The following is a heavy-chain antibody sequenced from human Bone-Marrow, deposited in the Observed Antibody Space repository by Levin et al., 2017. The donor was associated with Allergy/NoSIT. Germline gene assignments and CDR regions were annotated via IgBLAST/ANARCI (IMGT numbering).Heavy chain of an antibody. Sequence: GGSLRLSCEASGFTFSSYSMNWVRQAPGKGLESVSYISRDSSTIHYADSVKGRFTVSRDNAKNSVYLQMNSLRGDDTAVYYCARTAYGMDVWGQGTTVTVSS. J-gene: IGHJ6*02. V-gene: IGHV3-48*01. CDR3: ARTAYGMDV. CDR2: ISRDSSTI. CDR1: GFTFSSYS.